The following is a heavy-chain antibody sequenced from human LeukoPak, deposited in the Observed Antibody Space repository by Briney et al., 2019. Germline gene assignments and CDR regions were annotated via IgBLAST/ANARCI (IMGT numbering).Heavy chain of an antibody. J-gene: IGHJ4*02. CDR1: GFTFSSYW. V-gene: IGHV3-30*18. CDR3: AKGMVIDY. Sequence: GGSLRLSCAASGFTFSSYWMSWVRQAPGKGLEWVAVISYDGSNKYYADSVKGRFTISRDNSKNTLYLQMNSLRAEDTAVYYCAKGMVIDYWGQGTLVTVSS. CDR2: ISYDGSNK. D-gene: IGHD5-18*01.